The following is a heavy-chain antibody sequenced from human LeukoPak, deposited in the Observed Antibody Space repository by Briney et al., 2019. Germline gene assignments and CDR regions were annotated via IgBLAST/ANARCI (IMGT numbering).Heavy chain of an antibody. CDR3: ARDPLNSSGYYWTDAFDI. CDR2: ISWNSGSI. V-gene: IGHV3-9*01. J-gene: IGHJ3*02. CDR1: GFTFDDYA. Sequence: GGSLRLSCAASGFTFDDYAMHWVRQAPGKGLEWVSGISWNSGSIGYADSVKGRFTISRDNAKNSLYLQMNSLRAEDTAVYYCARDPLNSSGYYWTDAFDIWGQGTMVTVSS. D-gene: IGHD3-22*01.